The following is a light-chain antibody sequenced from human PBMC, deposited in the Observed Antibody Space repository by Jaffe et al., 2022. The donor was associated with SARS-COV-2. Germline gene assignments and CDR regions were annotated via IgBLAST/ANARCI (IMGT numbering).Light chain of an antibody. CDR1: SLRNYY. CDR3: NSRDSSGNHYV. Sequence: SSELTQDPAVSVALGQTVRITCQGDSLRNYYASWYQQKPGQAPVLVIYGKNNRPSGIPDRFSGSSSGNTASLTINGAQAEDEADYYCNSRDSSGNHYVFGTGTKVTVL. CDR2: GKN. V-gene: IGLV3-19*01. J-gene: IGLJ1*01.